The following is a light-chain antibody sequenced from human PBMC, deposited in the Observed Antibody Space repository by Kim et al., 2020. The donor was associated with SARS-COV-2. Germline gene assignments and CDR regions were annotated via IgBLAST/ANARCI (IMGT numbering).Light chain of an antibody. CDR2: SNN. Sequence: QSVLTQPPSASGTPGQRVTISCSGSSSNIGSNTVNWYQQLPGTAPKLLIYSNNQRPSGVPDRFSGSKSGTSASLAISGLQSEDEADYYCAAWDDSLNAVVLGGGTQLTVL. CDR3: AAWDDSLNAVV. J-gene: IGLJ2*01. CDR1: SSNIGSNT. V-gene: IGLV1-44*01.